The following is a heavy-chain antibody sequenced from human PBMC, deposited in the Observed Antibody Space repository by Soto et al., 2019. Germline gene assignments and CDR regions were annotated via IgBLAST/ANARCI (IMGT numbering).Heavy chain of an antibody. CDR1: GGTFSRYA. Sequence: QVQLVQSGAEVKKPGSSVKVSCKASGGTFSRYAISWVRQAPGQGLEWMGGIIPIFGTANYAQKFQGRVTITADESTSTAYMELSSLRSEDTAVYYCARVRHDFRGVITHPLDYWGQGTLVTVSS. CDR3: ARVRHDFRGVITHPLDY. V-gene: IGHV1-69*01. J-gene: IGHJ4*02. D-gene: IGHD3-10*01. CDR2: IIPIFGTA.